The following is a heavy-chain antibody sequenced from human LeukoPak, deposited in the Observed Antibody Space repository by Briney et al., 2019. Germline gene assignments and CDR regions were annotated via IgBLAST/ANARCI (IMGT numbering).Heavy chain of an antibody. CDR3: AREGVAVYNWFDP. V-gene: IGHV4-59*12. CDR2: IYYSGST. D-gene: IGHD3-3*01. Sequence: SETLSLTCTVSGGSISSYYWSWIRQPPGKGLEWIGYIYYSGSTYYNPSLKSRVTISVDTSKNQFSLKLSSVTAADTAVYYCAREGVAVYNWFDPWGQGTLVTVSS. J-gene: IGHJ5*02. CDR1: GGSISSYY.